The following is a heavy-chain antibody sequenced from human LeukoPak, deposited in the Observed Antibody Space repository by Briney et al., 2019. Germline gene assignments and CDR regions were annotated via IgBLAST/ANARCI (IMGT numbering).Heavy chain of an antibody. CDR2: ISGSGGST. CDR3: ATHAIAVAGRGFDY. CDR1: GFTFSAYA. V-gene: IGHV3-23*01. Sequence: GGSLRLSCAASGFTFSAYAMSWVRQAPGKGLEWVSAISGSGGSTYYADSVKGRFTISRDNSKNTVYLQMNSLRAEDTAVYYCATHAIAVAGRGFDYWGQGTLVTVSS. D-gene: IGHD6-19*01. J-gene: IGHJ4*02.